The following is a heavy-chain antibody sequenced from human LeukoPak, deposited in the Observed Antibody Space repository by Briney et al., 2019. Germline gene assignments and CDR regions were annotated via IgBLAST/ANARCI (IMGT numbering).Heavy chain of an antibody. Sequence: GGSLRLSCAASGFTFSGFEMSWVRQAPGKGLEWVSYISSSGTTMYYADSVKDRFTISRDNAKNSLHLQINSLRAEDTAVYYCARDRRDTVATMAGGMDVWGKGTTVTVSS. V-gene: IGHV3-48*03. CDR1: GFTFSGFE. D-gene: IGHD5-12*01. J-gene: IGHJ6*04. CDR2: ISSSGTTM. CDR3: ARDRRDTVATMAGGMDV.